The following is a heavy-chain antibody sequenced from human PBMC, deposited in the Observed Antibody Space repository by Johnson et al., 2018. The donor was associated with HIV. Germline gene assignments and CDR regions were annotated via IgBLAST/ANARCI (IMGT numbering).Heavy chain of an antibody. CDR2: IKSKTDGGTT. CDR3: TTDLGYYDSSGDAFDI. J-gene: IGHJ3*02. D-gene: IGHD3-22*01. CDR1: GLTFSNSW. V-gene: IGHV3-15*01. Sequence: MQLVESGGGLVKPGGSLRLSCAASGLTFSNSWMSWVRQAPGKGLEWVGRIKSKTDGGTTDYAAPVKGRFTISRDDSKNTLYLQMNSLKTEDTAVYYCTTDLGYYDSSGDAFDIWGQGTMVNVSS.